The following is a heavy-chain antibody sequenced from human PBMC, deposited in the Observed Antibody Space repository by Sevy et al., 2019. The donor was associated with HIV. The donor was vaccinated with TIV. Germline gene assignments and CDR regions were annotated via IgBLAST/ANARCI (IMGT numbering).Heavy chain of an antibody. CDR2: ISYDGSNK. CDR3: AGDLGDFWSGYYPVYYYYYGMDV. V-gene: IGHV3-30-3*01. Sequence: GGSLRLSCAASGFTFSSYAMHWVRQAPGKGLEWVAVISYDGSNKYYADSVKGRFTISRDNSKNTLYLQMNSLRAEDTAVYYCAGDLGDFWSGYYPVYYYYYGMDVWGQGTTVTVSS. CDR1: GFTFSSYA. D-gene: IGHD3-3*01. J-gene: IGHJ6*02.